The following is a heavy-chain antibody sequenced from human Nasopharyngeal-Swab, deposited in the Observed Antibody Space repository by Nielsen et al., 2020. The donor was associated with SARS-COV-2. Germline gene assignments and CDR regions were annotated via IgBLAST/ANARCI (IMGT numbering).Heavy chain of an antibody. J-gene: IGHJ3*02. V-gene: IGHV1-69*01. CDR3: ARDGYGNVAFDI. CDR2: IITICGTA. CDR1: GGTFRSYA. Sequence: VKVCCKASGGTFRSYAISWVRQAHGQGLEWMGGIITICGTANYAQKMQGRVTITGDESTSTAYMELSSLRSEDTAVYYCARDGYGNVAFDIWGQGTMVTVSS. D-gene: IGHD1-1*01.